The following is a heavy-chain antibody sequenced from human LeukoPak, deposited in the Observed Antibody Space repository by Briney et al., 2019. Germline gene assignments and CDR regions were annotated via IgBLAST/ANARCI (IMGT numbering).Heavy chain of an antibody. CDR1: GFTVITND. CDR2: LYTDGNT. Sequence: GGSLRLSCAASGFTVITNDMTWVRQAPGKGLEWVSVLYTDGNTKYADSVQGRFTISRDNSKNTLYLEMNSLSPDDTAVYYCARGVEPLAANTLAYWGQGTLVTVSS. CDR3: ARGVEPLAANTLAY. D-gene: IGHD1-14*01. V-gene: IGHV3-53*01. J-gene: IGHJ4*02.